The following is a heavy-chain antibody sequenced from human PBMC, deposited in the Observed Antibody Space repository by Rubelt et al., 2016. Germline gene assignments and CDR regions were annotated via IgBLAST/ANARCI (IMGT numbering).Heavy chain of an antibody. V-gene: IGHV3-21*01. Sequence: GGSLRLSCAASGFTFSSYSMNWVRQAPGKGLEWVSSISSSSSYIYYADSVKGRFTISRDNAKNSLYLQMNSLRAEDTAVYYCARRGAAAGTGWFDPWGQGTLVTVSS. D-gene: IGHD6-13*01. CDR1: GFTFSSYS. CDR2: ISSSSSYI. J-gene: IGHJ5*02. CDR3: ARRGAAAGTGWFDP.